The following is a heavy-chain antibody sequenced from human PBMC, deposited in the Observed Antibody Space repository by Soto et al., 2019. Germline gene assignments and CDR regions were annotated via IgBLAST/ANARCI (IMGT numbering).Heavy chain of an antibody. J-gene: IGHJ4*02. Sequence: SETLSLTCSVSGASVRSVDYYWSCIRQAPGKGLEWIGYIYNSGGSYYNPSLKGRLTISIDTSKNQFSLKLNSVAAADTAIYYCVGTGTTDDYWGRGTLVTVSS. CDR1: GASVRSVDYY. V-gene: IGHV4-30-4*01. CDR2: IYNSGGS. CDR3: VGTGTTDDY. D-gene: IGHD4-17*01.